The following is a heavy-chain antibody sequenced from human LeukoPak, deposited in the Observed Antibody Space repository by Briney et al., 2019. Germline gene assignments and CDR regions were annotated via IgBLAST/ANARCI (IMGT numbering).Heavy chain of an antibody. D-gene: IGHD3-9*01. Sequence: SETLSLTCAVSGGSISSNSYYWGWIRQPPGKGLEWIGSIYYSGSTYYNPSLKSRVTISVDTSKNQFSLNLRSVTAADTAVYYCARVRLLRYFAWPPRGGADIWGQGTKVTVSS. J-gene: IGHJ3*02. CDR3: ARVRLLRYFAWPPRGGADI. CDR2: IYYSGST. V-gene: IGHV4-39*01. CDR1: GGSISSNSYY.